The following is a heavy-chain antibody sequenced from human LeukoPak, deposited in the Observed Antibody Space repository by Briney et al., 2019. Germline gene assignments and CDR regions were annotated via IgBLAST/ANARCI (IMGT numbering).Heavy chain of an antibody. CDR3: ARGRRGYNYDY. D-gene: IGHD5-24*01. CDR1: GGSFSGYY. CDR2: INHSGST. J-gene: IGHJ4*02. Sequence: SETLSLTCAVYGGSFSGYYWSWIRQPPGKGLEWIGEINHSGSTNYNPSLKSRVTISVDTSKNQFSLKLSSVTAADTAAYYCARGRRGYNYDYWGQGTLVTVSS. V-gene: IGHV4-34*01.